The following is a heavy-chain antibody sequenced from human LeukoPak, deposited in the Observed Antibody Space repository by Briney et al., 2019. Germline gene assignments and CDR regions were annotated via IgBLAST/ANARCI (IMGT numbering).Heavy chain of an antibody. CDR1: GGSISSGDYY. J-gene: IGHJ5*02. V-gene: IGHV4-30-4*01. D-gene: IGHD3-22*01. CDR2: IYYSGST. Sequence: SQTLSLTCTVSGGSISSGDYYWSWIRQPPGQGLEWIGYIYYSGSTYYNPSLKSRVTISVDTSKNQFSLKLSSVTAADTAVYYCARGRDYDSSGYTYNWFDPWGQGTLVTVSS. CDR3: ARGRDYDSSGYTYNWFDP.